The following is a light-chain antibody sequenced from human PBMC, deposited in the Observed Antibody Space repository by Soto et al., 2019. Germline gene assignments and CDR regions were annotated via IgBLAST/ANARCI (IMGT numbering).Light chain of an antibody. V-gene: IGKV1-5*01. CDR1: QSISSW. CDR3: QQYNSYSREYT. CDR2: DAS. Sequence: DIQMTQSPSTLSASVGDRVTITCRASQSISSWLAWYQQKPGKAPKLLIYDASSLESGVPSRFSGSGSGTEFTLTISSLQPDDFATYYCQQYNSYSREYTFGQGIKLEIQ. J-gene: IGKJ2*01.